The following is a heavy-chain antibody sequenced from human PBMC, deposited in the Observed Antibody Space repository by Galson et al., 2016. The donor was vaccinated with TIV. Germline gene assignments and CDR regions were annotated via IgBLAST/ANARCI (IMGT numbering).Heavy chain of an antibody. CDR2: VSLSGAYT. D-gene: IGHD1-26*01. Sequence: ASGFSFRNYVMNWVRLAPGKGLEWVSSVSLSGAYTYYADSVKGRFTISRDNSKYTLFLQLNSLTAGDTATYYCAKVGKSGDYSWDAFDVWGQGTVVTVSS. CDR1: GFSFRNYV. V-gene: IGHV3-23*01. J-gene: IGHJ3*01. CDR3: AKVGKSGDYSWDAFDV.